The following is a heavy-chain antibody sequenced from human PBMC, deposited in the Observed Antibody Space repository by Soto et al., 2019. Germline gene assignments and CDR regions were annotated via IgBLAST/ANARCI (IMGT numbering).Heavy chain of an antibody. J-gene: IGHJ4*02. CDR1: GFVLRNYW. CDR3: ARIGYSSSSLDY. V-gene: IGHV3-7*03. Sequence: PILFCGAPGFVLRNYWMSWVRQAPGKGLEWVANIKQDGGQKYYVESVKGRFTISRDNARNSLYLQINSLRAEDTAMYYCARIGYSSSSLDYWGLGNLVTVSS. CDR2: IKQDGGQK. D-gene: IGHD6-13*01.